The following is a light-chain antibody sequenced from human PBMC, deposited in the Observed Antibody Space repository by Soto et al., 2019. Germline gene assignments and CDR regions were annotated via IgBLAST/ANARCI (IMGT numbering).Light chain of an antibody. V-gene: IGKV1-13*02. J-gene: IGKJ4*01. Sequence: AIQLTQSPSSLDASVGDRVTITCRASQDIDSALAWYQQKPGKAPKLLIFDASSLGSGVPSRFSGSGSGTDVTLTISSLQPEDFAPYYCQQFDSSPLTFGGGTKVEIK. CDR1: QDIDSA. CDR3: QQFDSSPLT. CDR2: DAS.